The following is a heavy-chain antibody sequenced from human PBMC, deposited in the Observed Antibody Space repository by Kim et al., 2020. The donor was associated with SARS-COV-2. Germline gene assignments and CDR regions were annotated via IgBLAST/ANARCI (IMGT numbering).Heavy chain of an antibody. J-gene: IGHJ4*02. CDR1: GFTFSSYW. CDR3: ARVYGSGWYWGYYFDY. V-gene: IGHV3-74*01. CDR2: INSDGSST. D-gene: IGHD6-19*01. Sequence: GGSLRLSCAASGFTFSSYWMHWVRQAPGKGLVWVSRINSDGSSTSYADSVKGRFTISRDNAKNTLYLQMNSLRAEDTAVYYCARVYGSGWYWGYYFDYWGQGTLVPVSS.